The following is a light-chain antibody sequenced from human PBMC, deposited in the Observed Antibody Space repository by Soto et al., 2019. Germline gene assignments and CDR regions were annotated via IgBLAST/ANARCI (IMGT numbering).Light chain of an antibody. CDR3: QYYAGVWT. J-gene: IGKJ1*01. CDR2: DAS. Sequence: DIQMTQSPSTLSASVGDRVTITCRASQSLSNRLAWYQQKPGKAPKVLIYDASSLESGVPSRFSGSGSGTDFILTTSSLQPDDFATYYCQYYAGVWTFGQGTKV. CDR1: QSLSNR. V-gene: IGKV1-5*01.